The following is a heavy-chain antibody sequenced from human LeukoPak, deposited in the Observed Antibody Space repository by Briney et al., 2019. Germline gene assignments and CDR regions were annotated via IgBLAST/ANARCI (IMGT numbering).Heavy chain of an antibody. CDR3: SRDSSGIAAAANWFDP. D-gene: IGHD6-13*01. Sequence: GGSLRLSCAASGFTFSSYSMNWVRQAPGKGLEWVSSISSSSSYVYYADSVKGRFTISRDNDKNSLYLQMNILRAEDTAVYYCSRDSSGIAAAANWFDPWGQGTLVTVSS. CDR1: GFTFSSYS. V-gene: IGHV3-21*01. CDR2: ISSSSSYV. J-gene: IGHJ5*02.